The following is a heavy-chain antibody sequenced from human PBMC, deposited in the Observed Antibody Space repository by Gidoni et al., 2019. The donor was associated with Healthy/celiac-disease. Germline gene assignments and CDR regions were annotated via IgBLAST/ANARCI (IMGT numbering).Heavy chain of an antibody. D-gene: IGHD6-19*01. J-gene: IGHJ4*02. Sequence: EVQLVESGGGLVQPGGSLRLSCAASGFPFRSYDMHWVRQATGKGLEWVSAIGTAGDTYYPGSVKGRFTISRENAKNSLYLQMNSLRAGDTAVYYCARGGVSSGWYWYFDYWGQGTLVTVSS. CDR2: IGTAGDT. CDR3: ARGGVSSGWYWYFDY. V-gene: IGHV3-13*01. CDR1: GFPFRSYD.